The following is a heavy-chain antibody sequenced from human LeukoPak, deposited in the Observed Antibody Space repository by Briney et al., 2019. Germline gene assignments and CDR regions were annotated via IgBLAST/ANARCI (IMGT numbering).Heavy chain of an antibody. D-gene: IGHD3-9*01. CDR2: IKQDGSEK. CDR3: ARDYDILTGSYKGSYYFDY. CDR1: GLTFSNYW. V-gene: IGHV3-7*01. J-gene: IGHJ4*02. Sequence: GGSLRLSCAASGLTFSNYWMTWVRQAPGKGLEWVANIKQDGSEKYYVDSVKGRFTISRDNAKNSLYLQMNSLRAEDTAVCYCARDYDILTGSYKGSYYFDYWGQGTLVTVSS.